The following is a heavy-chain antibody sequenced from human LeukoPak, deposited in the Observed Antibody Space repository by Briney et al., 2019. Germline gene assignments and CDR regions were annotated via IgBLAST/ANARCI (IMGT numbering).Heavy chain of an antibody. J-gene: IGHJ6*03. V-gene: IGHV3-30*02. CDR1: GFTFSSYG. CDR3: AKGRGYYYSYMDV. CDR2: IRFDGSNK. Sequence: PGGSLRLSCAASGFTFSSYGMHWVRQAPGKGLEWVAFIRFDGSNKYYADSVKGRFTISRDNSKNTLYLQMNSLRAEDTAVYYCAKGRGYYYSYMDVWSKGTTVTVSS.